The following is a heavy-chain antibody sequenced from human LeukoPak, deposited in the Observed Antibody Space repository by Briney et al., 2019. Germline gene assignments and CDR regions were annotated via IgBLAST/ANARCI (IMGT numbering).Heavy chain of an antibody. CDR1: GGTFSSYA. J-gene: IGHJ4*02. V-gene: IGHV1-69*01. CDR2: IIPIFGTA. Sequence: SVKVACKASGGTFSSYAISWVRQAPGQGLEWMGGIIPIFGTANYAQKFQGRVTITADESTSTAYMELSSLRSEDMAVYYCARASWSGSYCFGYWGQGTLVTVSS. D-gene: IGHD1-26*01. CDR3: ARASWSGSYCFGY.